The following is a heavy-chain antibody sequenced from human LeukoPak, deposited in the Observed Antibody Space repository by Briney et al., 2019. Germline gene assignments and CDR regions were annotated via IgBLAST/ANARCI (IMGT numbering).Heavy chain of an antibody. Sequence: GGSLRLSCAASGFTFSSHALSWVRQAPGKGLEWISSLSGSGYNTYYADSVKGRFTISRDNAKNTVYLQMNSLRAEDTAVYYCAKDPYGTRYFDYWGQGTLVTVSS. CDR3: AKDPYGTRYFDY. CDR2: LSGSGYNT. V-gene: IGHV3-23*01. CDR1: GFTFSSHA. J-gene: IGHJ4*02. D-gene: IGHD2-2*01.